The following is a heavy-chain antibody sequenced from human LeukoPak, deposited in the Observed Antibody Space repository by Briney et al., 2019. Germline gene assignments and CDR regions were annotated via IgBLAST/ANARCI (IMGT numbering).Heavy chain of an antibody. D-gene: IGHD4-17*01. CDR2: ISSSSSTI. CDR1: GFTFSSYS. V-gene: IGHV3-48*04. CDR3: ARDSHCGDYYYGMDV. Sequence: GGSLRLSCAASGFTFSSYSMNWVRQAPGKGLEWVSYISSSSSTIYYADSVKGRFTISRDNAKNSLYLQMNSLRAEDTAVYYCARDSHCGDYYYGMDVWGQGTTVTVSS. J-gene: IGHJ6*02.